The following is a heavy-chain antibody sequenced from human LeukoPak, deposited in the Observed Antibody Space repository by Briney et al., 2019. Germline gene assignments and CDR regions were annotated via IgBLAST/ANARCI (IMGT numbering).Heavy chain of an antibody. CDR2: IYPSGST. J-gene: IGHJ4*02. CDR1: GVSISSYY. Sequence: MASETLSLTCTVSGVSISSYYWSWIRQPAGKGLEWIGRIYPSGSTNYNPSLKSRVTMSVDTSKNQFSLKLSSVTAADTAVYYCARDRGDSSGWLFDYWGQGTLVTVSS. V-gene: IGHV4-4*07. CDR3: ARDRGDSSGWLFDY. D-gene: IGHD6-19*01.